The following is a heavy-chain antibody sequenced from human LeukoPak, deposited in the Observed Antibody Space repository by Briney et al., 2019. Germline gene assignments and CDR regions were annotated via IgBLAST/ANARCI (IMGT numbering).Heavy chain of an antibody. CDR3: TRDRRRLYSGYEAPAR. CDR2: IRSKAYGGTT. Sequence: SQRLSCTASGFTFGDYAMSWFRQAPGKGLEWVGFIRSKAYGGTTEYAASVKGRFTISRDDSKSIAYLQMNSLKTEDTAVYYCTRDRRRLYSGYEAPARWGQGTLVTVSS. V-gene: IGHV3-49*03. CDR1: GFTFGDYA. D-gene: IGHD5-12*01. J-gene: IGHJ4*02.